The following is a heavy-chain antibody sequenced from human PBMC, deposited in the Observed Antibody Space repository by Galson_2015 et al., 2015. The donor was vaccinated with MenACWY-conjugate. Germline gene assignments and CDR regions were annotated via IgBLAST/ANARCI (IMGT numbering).Heavy chain of an antibody. CDR2: ISTDGDT. D-gene: IGHD1-20*01. V-gene: IGHV3-13*01. CDR3: VRGFLSRDKWNGLGLDV. Sequence: SLRLSCAASGFTFSNYDMHWVREERGKGLEWVSGISTDGDTYYSGSVKGRFTISRENAKNSLYLQMDSLRPGDTAIYYCVRGFLSRDKWNGLGLDVWGKGTTVIVSS. CDR1: GFTFSNYD. J-gene: IGHJ6*04.